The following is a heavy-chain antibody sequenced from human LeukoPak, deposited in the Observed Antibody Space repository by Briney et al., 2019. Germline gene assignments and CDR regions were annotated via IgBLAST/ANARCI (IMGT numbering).Heavy chain of an antibody. V-gene: IGHV3-23*01. Sequence: PGGSLRLSCEASGFTSFNFPMNWVRKAPGKGLEWVSHIRSDGTITYADSVKGRFTISRDNSKNTLYLQMNSLRAEDTAVYYCAKQYSSSWYYFDYWGQGTLVTVSS. CDR1: GFTSFNFP. CDR2: IRSDGTI. J-gene: IGHJ4*02. D-gene: IGHD6-13*01. CDR3: AKQYSSSWYYFDY.